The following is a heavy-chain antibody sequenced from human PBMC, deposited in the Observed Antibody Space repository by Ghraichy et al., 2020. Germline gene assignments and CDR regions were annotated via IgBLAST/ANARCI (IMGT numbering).Heavy chain of an antibody. CDR2: VSASSTYI. J-gene: IGHJ4*02. D-gene: IGHD6-19*01. CDR1: GFTFSTYS. CDR3: ARGRAVARNYYFDY. Sequence: GGSLRLSCAASGFTFSTYSMNWVRQAPGKGLEWVASVSASSTYIYYPDSVKGRFIVSRDNAKDSLYLQMNSLRADDTAIFYCARGRAVARNYYFDYWGQGTLVTVSS. V-gene: IGHV3-21*01.